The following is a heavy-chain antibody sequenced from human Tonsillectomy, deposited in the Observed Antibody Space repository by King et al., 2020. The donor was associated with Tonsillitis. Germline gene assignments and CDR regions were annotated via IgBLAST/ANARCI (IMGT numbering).Heavy chain of an antibody. D-gene: IGHD1-26*01. CDR3: ASDSGGYRRFDY. Sequence: LQLQESGPGLVKPSETLSLTCTVSGGSISSYYWSWIRQPPGKGLEWIGYIYYSGSTNYNPSLESRVTISVDTSKNQFSLKLSSVTAADTAVYYCASDSGGYRRFDYWGQGTLVTVSS. CDR2: IYYSGST. CDR1: GGSISSYY. V-gene: IGHV4-59*01. J-gene: IGHJ4*02.